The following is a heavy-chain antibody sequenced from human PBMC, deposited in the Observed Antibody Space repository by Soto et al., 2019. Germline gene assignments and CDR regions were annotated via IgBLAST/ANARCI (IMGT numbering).Heavy chain of an antibody. Sequence: SETLSLTCTVSGGSISSGDYYWSWIRQPPGKGLEWIGYIYYSGSTYYNPSLKSRVTISVDTSKNQFSLKLSSVTAADTAVYYCARAARGYYDFWSGYFGISWFDPWAREPWSPSPQ. CDR3: ARAARGYYDFWSGYFGISWFDP. CDR2: IYYSGST. D-gene: IGHD3-3*01. V-gene: IGHV4-30-4*01. J-gene: IGHJ5*02. CDR1: GGSISSGDYY.